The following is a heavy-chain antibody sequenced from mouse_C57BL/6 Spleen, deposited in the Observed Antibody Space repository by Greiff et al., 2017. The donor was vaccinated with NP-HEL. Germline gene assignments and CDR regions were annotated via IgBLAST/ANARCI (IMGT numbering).Heavy chain of an antibody. Sequence: QVQLKESGAELARPGASVKLSCKASGYTFTSYGISWVKQRTGQGLEWIGEIYPRSGNTYYNEKFKGKATLTADKSSSTAYMELRSLTSEDSAVYFCARADGSSPYWGQGTTLTVSS. D-gene: IGHD1-1*01. CDR3: ARADGSSPY. CDR1: GYTFTSYG. V-gene: IGHV1-81*01. CDR2: IYPRSGNT. J-gene: IGHJ2*01.